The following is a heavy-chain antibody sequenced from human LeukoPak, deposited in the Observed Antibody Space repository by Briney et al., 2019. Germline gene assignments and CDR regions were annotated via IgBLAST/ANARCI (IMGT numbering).Heavy chain of an antibody. Sequence: ASVKVSCKASGGTFSSYAISWVRQAPGQGLEWMGGIIPIFGTANYAQKFQGRVTITADKPTSTAYMELSSLRSEDTAVYYCARDPNQYCSGGSCYRWFDPWGQGTLVTVSS. D-gene: IGHD2-15*01. CDR3: ARDPNQYCSGGSCYRWFDP. CDR2: IIPIFGTA. V-gene: IGHV1-69*06. CDR1: GGTFSSYA. J-gene: IGHJ5*02.